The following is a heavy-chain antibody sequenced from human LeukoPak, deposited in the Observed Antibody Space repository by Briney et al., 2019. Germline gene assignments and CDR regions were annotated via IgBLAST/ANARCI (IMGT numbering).Heavy chain of an antibody. CDR3: ARVGYSSSYMDV. V-gene: IGHV4-34*01. D-gene: IGHD6-13*01. Sequence: SETLSLTCAVYGGSFRGYYWSWIRQPPGKGLEWIGEINHSGSTNYNPSLKSRVTISVDTSKNQFSLKLSSVTAADTAVYYCARVGYSSSYMDVWGKGTTVTVSS. CDR2: INHSGST. CDR1: GGSFRGYY. J-gene: IGHJ6*03.